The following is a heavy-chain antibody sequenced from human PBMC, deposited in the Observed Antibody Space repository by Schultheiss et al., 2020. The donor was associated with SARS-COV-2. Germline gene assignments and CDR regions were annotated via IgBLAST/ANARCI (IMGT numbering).Heavy chain of an antibody. CDR1: GFSISSGYY. CDR2: INHSGNT. J-gene: IGHJ4*02. Sequence: SETLSLTCAVSGFSISSGYYWRWIRQPPGKGLEWIGEINHSGNTNYNPSLKSRVTISVDTSKNQFSLKLSSVTAADTAVYYCARAHERYSSGLYYFDYWGQGTLVTVSS. V-gene: IGHV4-38-2*01. D-gene: IGHD6-19*01. CDR3: ARAHERYSSGLYYFDY.